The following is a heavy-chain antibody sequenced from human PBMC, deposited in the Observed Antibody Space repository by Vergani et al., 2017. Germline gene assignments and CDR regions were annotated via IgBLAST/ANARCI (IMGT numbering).Heavy chain of an antibody. CDR1: GFTFTSSA. D-gene: IGHD3-10*01. CDR3: AREVTMVRGAGRDFDY. J-gene: IGHJ4*02. Sequence: QMPLVPSGPEVKKPGTSVKVSCKASGFTFTSSAVQWVRQARGQRLEWIGWIVVGSGNTNYAQKFQERVTITRDMSTSTAYMELSSLRSEDTAVYYCAREVTMVRGAGRDFDYWGQGTLVTVSS. CDR2: IVVGSGNT. V-gene: IGHV1-58*01.